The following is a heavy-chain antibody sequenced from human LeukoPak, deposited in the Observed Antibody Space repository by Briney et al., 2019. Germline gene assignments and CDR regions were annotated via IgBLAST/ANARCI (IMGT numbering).Heavy chain of an antibody. CDR1: GYTFTSYY. V-gene: IGHV1-46*01. CDR3: ARDETNVMIGQYYFDY. CDR2: INPSGGST. D-gene: IGHD3-16*01. Sequence: GASVKVSCKASGYTFTSYYMHWVRQAPGQGLEWMGIINPSGGSTSYAQKFQGRVTMTRDTSTSTVYMELSSLRSEDTAVYYCARDETNVMIGQYYFDYWGQGTLVSVSS. J-gene: IGHJ4*02.